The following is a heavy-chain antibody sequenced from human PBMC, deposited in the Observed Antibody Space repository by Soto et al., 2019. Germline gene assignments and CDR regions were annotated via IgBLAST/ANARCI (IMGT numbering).Heavy chain of an antibody. CDR3: ARVGITGTTFRGFDY. D-gene: IGHD1-20*01. V-gene: IGHV3-33*01. CDR2: IWIEGSNN. Sequence: QVQLVESGGGVVQPGRSLRLSCAASGFTFSNYGMHWVRQAPGRGVEWVAVIWIEGSNNYYADSVKGRFTTSRDKSKNTLNLQMHSLRAEDTAVYYGARVGITGTTFRGFDYWGQGTLVTVSS. CDR1: GFTFSNYG. J-gene: IGHJ4*02.